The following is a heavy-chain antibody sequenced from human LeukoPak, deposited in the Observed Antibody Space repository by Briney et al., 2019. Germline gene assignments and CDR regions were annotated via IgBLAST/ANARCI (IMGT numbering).Heavy chain of an antibody. J-gene: IGHJ4*02. D-gene: IGHD3-22*01. CDR3: ARALYYSSGYFFFDY. CDR2: IFYSGST. Sequence: SETLSLTCSVSGGSISSRDHYWSWIRQHQGKGLEWIGYIFYSGSTHYNPSLKSRVTISVDPSKNQFSLKLSSVTAADTAVYYCARALYYSSGYFFFDYWGQGILVTVSS. CDR1: GGSISSRDHY. V-gene: IGHV4-31*03.